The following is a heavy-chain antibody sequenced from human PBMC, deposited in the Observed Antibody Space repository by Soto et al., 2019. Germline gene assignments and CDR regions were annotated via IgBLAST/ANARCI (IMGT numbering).Heavy chain of an antibody. CDR3: AANWYENWFDP. Sequence: EVQLLESGGGLVQPGGSLRLSCAASGFTFSNYAMSWVRQAPEKGLEWVSIISGSSSITYYADSVKGRFTISRDNSKHPLHLQMNSLRAEDTAVYYCAANWYENWFDPWGQGTLVTVSS. V-gene: IGHV3-23*01. CDR1: GFTFSNYA. CDR2: ISGSSSIT. J-gene: IGHJ5*02. D-gene: IGHD1-1*01.